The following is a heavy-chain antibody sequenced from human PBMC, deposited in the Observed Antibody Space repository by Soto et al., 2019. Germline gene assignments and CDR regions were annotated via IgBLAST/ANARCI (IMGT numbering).Heavy chain of an antibody. Sequence: QVQLQESGPGLVKPSETLSLTCTVSGASVSSPSYYWSWIRQPPGKGLEWIGYISYSGRTNYNPSLRSRVSMSSDKSKNQCSLKVTSVTAADTDVYYCARVENDSSGYPKKWFDYWGQGTLVTVSS. D-gene: IGHD3-22*01. CDR1: GASVSSPSYY. CDR3: ARVENDSSGYPKKWFDY. CDR2: ISYSGRT. J-gene: IGHJ4*02. V-gene: IGHV4-61*01.